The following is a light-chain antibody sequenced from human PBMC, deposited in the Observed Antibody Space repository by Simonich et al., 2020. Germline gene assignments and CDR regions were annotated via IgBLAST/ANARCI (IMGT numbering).Light chain of an antibody. Sequence: QSALTQPASVSGSPGQSITIPCIGTSSDVGGYNYVSWYQQHPGKAPKLLIYDCSKRPSGVSNRFSGSKSGNTASLTISGLQAEDEADYYCSSYTSSSTLVFGGGTKLTVL. CDR2: DCS. CDR1: SSDVGGYNY. V-gene: IGLV2-14*01. CDR3: SSYTSSSTLV. J-gene: IGLJ2*01.